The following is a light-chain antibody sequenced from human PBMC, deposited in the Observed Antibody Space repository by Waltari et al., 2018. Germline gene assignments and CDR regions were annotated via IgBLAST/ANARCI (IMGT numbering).Light chain of an antibody. V-gene: IGLV3-1*01. CDR1: KLGDKY. Sequence: SYELTQPPSVSVSPGQTASITCSGDKLGDKYACWYRQKPGQSPVLVIYQDSKRPSGIPERFSGSNSGNTATLTISGTQAMDEADYYCQAWDSSTYVVFGGGTKLTVL. CDR3: QAWDSSTYVV. CDR2: QDS. J-gene: IGLJ2*01.